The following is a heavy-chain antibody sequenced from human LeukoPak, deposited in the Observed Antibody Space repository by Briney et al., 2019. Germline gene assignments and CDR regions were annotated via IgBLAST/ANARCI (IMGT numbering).Heavy chain of an antibody. Sequence: SETLSLTCTVSGGSISNTSYYWGWIRQPPGKGLEWIGSIYYSGSTYYNPSLKSRVTIFVDTSKNQFSLKLSSVTGANTAVYYCARRVVGATIDAFDIWGQGTMVTVSP. CDR3: ARRVVGATIDAFDI. J-gene: IGHJ3*02. CDR1: GGSISNTSYY. V-gene: IGHV4-39*01. CDR2: IYYSGST. D-gene: IGHD1-26*01.